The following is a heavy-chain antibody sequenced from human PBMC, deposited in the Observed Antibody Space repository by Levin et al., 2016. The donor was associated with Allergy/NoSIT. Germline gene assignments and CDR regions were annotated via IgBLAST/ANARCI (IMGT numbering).Heavy chain of an antibody. D-gene: IGHD6-13*01. CDR2: INPNSGGT. J-gene: IGHJ5*02. CDR3: ARDLSGYSSRGGFFDP. Sequence: WVRQAPGQGLEWMGWINPNSGGTNYAQKFQGRVTMTRDTSISTAYMELSRLRSDDTAVYYCARDLSGYSSRGGFFDPWGQGTLVTVSS. V-gene: IGHV1-2*02.